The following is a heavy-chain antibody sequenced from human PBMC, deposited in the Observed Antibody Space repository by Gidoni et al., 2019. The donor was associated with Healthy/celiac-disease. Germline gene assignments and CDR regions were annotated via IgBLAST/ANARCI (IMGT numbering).Heavy chain of an antibody. D-gene: IGHD2-15*01. J-gene: IGHJ3*02. CDR1: GGSISSSSYY. CDR2: IYYSGST. CDR3: ARQATQSPRYRRTMGAFDI. V-gene: IGHV4-39*01. Sequence: QLQLQESGPGLVKPSETLSLTCTVSGGSISSSSYYWGWIRQPPGKGLEWIGSIYYSGSTYYNPSLKSRVTISVDTSKNQFPLKLSSVTAADTAVYYCARQATQSPRYRRTMGAFDIWGQGTMVTVSS.